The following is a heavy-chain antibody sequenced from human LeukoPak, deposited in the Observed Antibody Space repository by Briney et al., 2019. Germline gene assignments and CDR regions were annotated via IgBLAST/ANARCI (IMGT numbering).Heavy chain of an antibody. J-gene: IGHJ4*02. V-gene: IGHV3-48*01. D-gene: IGHD3-22*01. Sequence: GGSLRLSCAASGFTFSSYSMNWVRQAPGKGLEWVSYISSSSSTIYYADSVKGRFTISRDNSKNTLYLQMNSLRAEDTAVYYCAKVKARYDSTDFDYWGQGTLVTVSS. CDR1: GFTFSSYS. CDR3: AKVKARYDSTDFDY. CDR2: ISSSSSTI.